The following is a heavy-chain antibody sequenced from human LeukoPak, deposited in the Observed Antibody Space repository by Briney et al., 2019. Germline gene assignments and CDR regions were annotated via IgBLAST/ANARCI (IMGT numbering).Heavy chain of an antibody. CDR1: GYTFTGYY. CDR2: INPNSGGT. V-gene: IGHV1-2*02. Sequence: GTSVKVSCKASGYTFTGYYMHWVRQAPGQGLEWMGWINPNSGGTNYAQKFQGRVTTTRDTSISTAYMELSRLRSDDTAVYYCARDIVMVTYWFDPWGQGTLVTVSS. CDR3: ARDIVMVTYWFDP. J-gene: IGHJ5*02. D-gene: IGHD5-18*01.